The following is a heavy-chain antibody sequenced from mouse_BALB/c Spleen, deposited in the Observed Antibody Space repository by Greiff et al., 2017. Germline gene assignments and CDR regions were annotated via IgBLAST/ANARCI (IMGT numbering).Heavy chain of an antibody. D-gene: IGHD2-1*01. CDR3: ARQGGKNYFDY. V-gene: IGHV5-9-3*01. CDR1: GFTFSSYA. J-gene: IGHJ2*01. CDR2: ISSGGSYT. Sequence: EVNVVESGGGLVKPGGSLKLSCAASGFTFSSYAMSWVRQTPEKRLEWVATISSGGSYTYYPDSVKGRFTISRDNAKNTLYLQMSSLRSEDTAMYYCARQGGKNYFDYWGQGTTLTVSS.